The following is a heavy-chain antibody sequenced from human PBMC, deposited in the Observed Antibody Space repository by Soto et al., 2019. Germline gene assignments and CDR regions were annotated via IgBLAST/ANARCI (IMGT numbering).Heavy chain of an antibody. Sequence: SETLSLTCTVSAGSISSGDYYWSWIRQSPGKGLEWIGYMYSSGTTYYNPSLKGRVTISLDASKNQFSLRLSSVTAADTAVYYCARGSGITGTTKDWFDPWGQGTLVTAPQ. CDR1: AGSISSGDYY. CDR3: ARGSGITGTTKDWFDP. D-gene: IGHD1-7*01. V-gene: IGHV4-30-4*01. J-gene: IGHJ5*02. CDR2: MYSSGTT.